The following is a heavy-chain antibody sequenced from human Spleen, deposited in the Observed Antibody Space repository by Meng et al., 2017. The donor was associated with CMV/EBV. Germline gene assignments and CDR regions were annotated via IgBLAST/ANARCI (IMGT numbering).Heavy chain of an antibody. CDR2: IYYRGNT. CDR3: ARVWTAASHYFDY. J-gene: IGHJ4*02. CDR1: GGSISGYY. D-gene: IGHD1-1*01. V-gene: IGHV4-59*01. Sequence: GSLRLSCTVSGGSISGYYWSWIRQPPGKELEWIGHIYYRGNTDYKPSLKSRVTISVDTSKNQFSLRLSSVTAADTAVYYCARVWTAASHYFDYWGQGTLVTVSS.